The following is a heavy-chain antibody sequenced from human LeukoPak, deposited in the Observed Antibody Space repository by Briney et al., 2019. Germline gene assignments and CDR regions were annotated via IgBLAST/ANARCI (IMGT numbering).Heavy chain of an antibody. Sequence: PSETLSLTCAVYGGSFSGYYWSWIRQPPGKGPEWIGEINHSGSTNYNPSLKSRVAISVDTSKNQFSLKLTSVTAADTAMYYCARLVGSSWYHEVLFGRDYWGQGTLVTVSS. V-gene: IGHV4-34*01. J-gene: IGHJ4*02. D-gene: IGHD6-13*01. CDR3: ARLVGSSWYHEVLFGRDY. CDR2: INHSGST. CDR1: GGSFSGYY.